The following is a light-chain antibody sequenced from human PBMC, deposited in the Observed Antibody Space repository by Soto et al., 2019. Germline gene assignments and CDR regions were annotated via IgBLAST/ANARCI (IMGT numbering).Light chain of an antibody. CDR3: QHYNNWPLLT. Sequence: EIVVTQSPATLSVSPGESATLSCRASQSVSSNLAWYQQKPGQAPRLLIYGASTRATGIPARFSGSGSGTEFTLTISGLQSEDFAVYYCQHYNNWPLLTFGPGTKVDIK. V-gene: IGKV3-15*01. J-gene: IGKJ3*01. CDR2: GAS. CDR1: QSVSSN.